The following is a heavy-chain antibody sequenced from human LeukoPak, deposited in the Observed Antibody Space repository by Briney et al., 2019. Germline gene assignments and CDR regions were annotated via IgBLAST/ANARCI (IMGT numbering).Heavy chain of an antibody. CDR3: ASPEWLPDSFDI. V-gene: IGHV3-7*01. J-gene: IGHJ3*02. D-gene: IGHD3-3*01. CDR2: IKPDGSDK. Sequence: GGSLRLSCAASGFTFKNYWMTWVRQAPGKGLEWVANIKPDGSDKYYVDSVKGRFTISRDNAKNSLYLQMNSLRAEVTAVYYCASPEWLPDSFDIWGQGTMVTVSS. CDR1: GFTFKNYW.